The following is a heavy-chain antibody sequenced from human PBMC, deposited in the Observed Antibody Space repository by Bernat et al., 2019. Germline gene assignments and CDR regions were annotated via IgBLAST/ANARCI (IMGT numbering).Heavy chain of an antibody. V-gene: IGHV4-39*01. CDR1: GGSISSSSYY. CDR3: ARTNYFDY. J-gene: IGHJ4*02. Sequence: QLQLQESGPGLVKPSETLSLTCTVSGGSISSSSYYWGWIRQPPGKGLEWIGSIYYSGSTYYNPSLKSRVTISIDTSKTQFSLRLSCMSAGDTAVYYCARTNYFDYWGQGTLVTVSS. CDR2: IYYSGST.